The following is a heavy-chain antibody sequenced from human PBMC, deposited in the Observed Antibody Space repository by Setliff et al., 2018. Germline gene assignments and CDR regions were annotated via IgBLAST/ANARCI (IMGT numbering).Heavy chain of an antibody. V-gene: IGHV3-21*01. CDR1: GFTFSSYS. J-gene: IGHJ6*03. D-gene: IGHD5-18*01. Sequence: PGGSLRLSCAASGFTFSSYSLNWVRQAPGKGLEWVSSISSSSSYIYYADSVQGRSTISRDNAKNSLCLQMNSLRAEDTAVYYCARAADSYGPPRSYMDVWGKGTTVTVSS. CDR2: ISSSSSYI. CDR3: ARAADSYGPPRSYMDV.